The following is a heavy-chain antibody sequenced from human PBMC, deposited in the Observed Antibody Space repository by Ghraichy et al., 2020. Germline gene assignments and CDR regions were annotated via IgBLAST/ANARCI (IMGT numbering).Heavy chain of an antibody. J-gene: IGHJ6*02. V-gene: IGHV3-23*01. CDR2: ISGSGGST. CDR1: GFTFSSYA. CDR3: ANLPRGQSKYYYGMDV. Sequence: GESLNISCAASGFTFSSYAMSWVRQAPGKGLEWVSAISGSGGSTYYADSVKGRFTISRDNSNNTLYLQMNSLRAEDTAVYYCANLPRGQSKYYYGMDVWGQGTTVTVSS. D-gene: IGHD6-25*01.